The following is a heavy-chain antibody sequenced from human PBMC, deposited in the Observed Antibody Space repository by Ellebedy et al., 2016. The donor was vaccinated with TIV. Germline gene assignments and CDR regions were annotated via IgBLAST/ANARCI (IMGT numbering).Heavy chain of an antibody. CDR1: GFTFRNSA. Sequence: PGGSLRLSCAVSGFTFRNSAMAWVRQTPGKGLEWVSAIRGGGDNTLYADSVQGRFTISRDNSKNTLFLQMSSLRAEDTALYYCAKLGPFQLWLYFFDFWGQGTLVTVSS. J-gene: IGHJ4*02. CDR2: IRGGGDNT. V-gene: IGHV3-23*01. D-gene: IGHD7-27*01. CDR3: AKLGPFQLWLYFFDF.